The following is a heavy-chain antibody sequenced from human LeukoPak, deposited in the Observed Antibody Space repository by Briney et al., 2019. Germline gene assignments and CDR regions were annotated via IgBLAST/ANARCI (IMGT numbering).Heavy chain of an antibody. CDR3: ARGQPLLWFGEDHDY. D-gene: IGHD3-10*01. Sequence: ASVKVSCKASGYTFTSYAMNWVRQAPGQGLEWMGWINTNTGNPTYAQGFTGRFVFSLDTSVSTAYLQICSLKAEDTAVYYCARGQPLLWFGEDHDYWGQGTQVTVSS. CDR1: GYTFTSYA. V-gene: IGHV7-4-1*01. J-gene: IGHJ4*02. CDR2: INTNTGNP.